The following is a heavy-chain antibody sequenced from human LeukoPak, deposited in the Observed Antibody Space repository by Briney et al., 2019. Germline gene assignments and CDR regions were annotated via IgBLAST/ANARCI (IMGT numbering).Heavy chain of an antibody. D-gene: IGHD6-19*01. J-gene: IGHJ6*03. CDR2: IIPIFGTA. V-gene: IGHV1-69*05. CDR3: AREAAGGGWCYYYYYMDV. Sequence: SVKVSCKASGGTFSSYAISWVRQAPGQGLEWMGRIIPIFGTANYAQKFQGRVTITTDESTSTAYMELSSLRSEDTAVYYCAREAAGGGWCYYYYYMDVWGKGTTVTVSS. CDR1: GGTFSSYA.